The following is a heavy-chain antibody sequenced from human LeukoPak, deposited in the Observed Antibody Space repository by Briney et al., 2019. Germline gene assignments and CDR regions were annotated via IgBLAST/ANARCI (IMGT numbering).Heavy chain of an antibody. CDR1: GFTFSSYS. V-gene: IGHV3-21*01. CDR2: ISSSGIYI. J-gene: IGHJ4*02. Sequence: GGSLRLSCAAPGFTFSSYSMNWVRQAPGKGLEWVSSISSSGIYIYYADSVKGRFTISRDNANNSLYLQMNSLRAEDTGVYYCAQAIGRVVGTFDFWGQGTLVTVSS. D-gene: IGHD2-21*01. CDR3: AQAIGRVVGTFDF.